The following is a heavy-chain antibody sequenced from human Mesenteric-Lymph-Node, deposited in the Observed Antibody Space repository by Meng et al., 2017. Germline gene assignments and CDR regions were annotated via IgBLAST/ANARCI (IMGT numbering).Heavy chain of an antibody. Sequence: LPDPGPGLRTPSGAPSLSCAVSRRALSVRNWWRWVRHPPEKGLEWIGEIYHSGSTNYNPSLKSRVTISVDESKNQFSLRLSSVTAADTAVYYCARVGAYCGGDCYHPRWGQGTLVTVSS. D-gene: IGHD2-21*02. J-gene: IGHJ4*02. CDR2: IYHSGST. V-gene: IGHV4-4*02. CDR1: RRALSVRNW. CDR3: ARVGAYCGGDCYHPR.